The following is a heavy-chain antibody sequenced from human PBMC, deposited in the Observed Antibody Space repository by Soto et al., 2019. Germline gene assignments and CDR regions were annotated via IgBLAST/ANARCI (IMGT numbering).Heavy chain of an antibody. CDR1: GGSISSSSYY. CDR2: IYYSGST. Sequence: SETLSLTCTVSGGSISSSSYYWGWIRQPPGKGLEWIGSIYYSGSTYYNPSLKSRVTISVDTAKNQFSLQLGSATAADTAVYYCARQARYSSGWARLDYWGQGTLVTVSS. CDR3: ARQARYSSGWARLDY. V-gene: IGHV4-39*01. J-gene: IGHJ4*02. D-gene: IGHD6-19*01.